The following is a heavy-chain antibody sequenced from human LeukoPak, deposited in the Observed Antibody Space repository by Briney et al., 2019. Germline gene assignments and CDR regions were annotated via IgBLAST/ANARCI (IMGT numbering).Heavy chain of an antibody. D-gene: IGHD3-10*01. CDR2: IKSKTDGGTT. V-gene: IGHV3-15*01. CDR1: GFTFSNAW. CDR3: TTDTVVRGVIHYYYGMDV. Sequence: PGGSLRLSCAASGFTFSNAWMSWVRQAPGKGLEWVGRIKSKTDGGTTDYAAPVKGRFTISRDDSKNTLYLQMNSLKTEDTAVYYCTTDTVVRGVIHYYYGMDVWGQGTTVTVSS. J-gene: IGHJ6*02.